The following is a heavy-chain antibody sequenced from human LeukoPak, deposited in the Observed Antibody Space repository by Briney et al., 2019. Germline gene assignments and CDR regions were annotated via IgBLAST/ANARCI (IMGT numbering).Heavy chain of an antibody. CDR2: INWNSGTL. J-gene: IGHJ2*01. CDR3: ARGLGGDQGYFDL. V-gene: IGHV3-9*01. CDR1: GFIFDDYA. D-gene: IGHD3-10*01. Sequence: GGSLRLSCAASGFIFDDYAMHWVRQAPGKGLEWVSTINWNSGTLDYADSVKGRFTISRDNAKNSLYLQMNSLRTEDTALYYCARGLGGDQGYFDLWGRGTLATVSS.